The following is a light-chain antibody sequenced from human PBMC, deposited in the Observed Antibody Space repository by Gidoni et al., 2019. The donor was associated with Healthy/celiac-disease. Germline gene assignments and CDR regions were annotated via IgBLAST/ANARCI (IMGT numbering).Light chain of an antibody. CDR3: QQSYTTPLT. V-gene: IGKV1-39*01. J-gene: IGKJ4*01. CDR2: AAS. Sequence: DIQMTQSPSSLSASVGDRVTISCRASQSISTYLNWYQQKPGKAPKLLIYAASSLQSGVPSRFSGGGSGTDFTLTISSLQPEDFSTYYCQQSYTTPLTFGXGTKVEI. CDR1: QSISTY.